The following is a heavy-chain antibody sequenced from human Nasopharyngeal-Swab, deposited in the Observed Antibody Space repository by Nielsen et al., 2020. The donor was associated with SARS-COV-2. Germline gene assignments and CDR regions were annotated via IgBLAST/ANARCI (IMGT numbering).Heavy chain of an antibody. CDR1: GFTFNNYN. CDR3: ARDGLDYDFWSAYFMDV. CDR2: ISSSSSYI. J-gene: IGHJ6*02. D-gene: IGHD3-3*01. Sequence: GESLKISCAASGFTFNNYNFNRVRQAPGKGLEWVSSISSSSSYIYYADSVKGRFTISRDNAKNSLYLQMNSLRAEDTAMYYCARDGLDYDFWSAYFMDVWGQGTTVTVSS. V-gene: IGHV3-21*01.